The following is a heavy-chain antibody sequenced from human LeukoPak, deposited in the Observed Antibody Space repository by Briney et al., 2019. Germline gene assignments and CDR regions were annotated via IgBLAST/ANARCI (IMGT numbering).Heavy chain of an antibody. D-gene: IGHD5-12*01. J-gene: IGHJ4*02. Sequence: GESLKISCKASGYIFTRYFIVWVRQVPGKGLEWMAIIFPGDCDTRYSPSFQGQVTISADKSISTVYLQWSRLKASDSAMYYCARPPVDIGMVQIVDWGQGTLVSVSS. V-gene: IGHV5-51*01. CDR3: ARPPVDIGMVQIVD. CDR1: GYIFTRYF. CDR2: IFPGDCDT.